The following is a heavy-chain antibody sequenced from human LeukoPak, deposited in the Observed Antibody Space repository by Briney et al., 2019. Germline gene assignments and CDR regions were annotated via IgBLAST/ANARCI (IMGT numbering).Heavy chain of an antibody. CDR2: IYTSGST. CDR1: GGSIDSGNFY. Sequence: PSETLSLTCTVSGGSIDSGNFYWSWIRQPSGKGLEWIGRIYTSGSTDYNPSLKTRVTISVGTSKNQFSLKMNYVTAADTAVYYCARGGTMIRGIMYYYYYMDVWGKGTTVTISS. J-gene: IGHJ6*03. CDR3: ARGGTMIRGIMYYYYYMDV. D-gene: IGHD3-10*01. V-gene: IGHV4-61*02.